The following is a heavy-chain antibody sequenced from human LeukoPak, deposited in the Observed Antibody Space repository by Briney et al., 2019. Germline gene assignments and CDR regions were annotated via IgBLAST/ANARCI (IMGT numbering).Heavy chain of an antibody. Sequence: PGGSLRLSRAPSGFTFSSYAMSWVRQAPGKGLDWVSAISRGGGSTYYADPVKGRFTISRDSSKNTLYLQMVSLRVEDTAVYYCAKDPTGDFVGAFDIWGQGTMVTVSS. V-gene: IGHV3-23*01. D-gene: IGHD3-16*01. J-gene: IGHJ3*02. CDR1: GFTFSSYA. CDR3: AKDPTGDFVGAFDI. CDR2: ISRGGGST.